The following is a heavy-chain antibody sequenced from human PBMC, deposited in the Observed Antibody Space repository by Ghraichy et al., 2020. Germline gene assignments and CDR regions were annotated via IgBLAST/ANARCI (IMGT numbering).Heavy chain of an antibody. CDR3: ARHQTNHYGSGSPFDD. CDR1: GGSISSSTYY. Sequence: SETLSLTCTVSGGSISSSTYYWAWIRQPPGKGLEWIGSIYYGGNTFYNPPLKSRVTISVDSSKNKFSLRLSSVTAADTAVFYCARHQTNHYGSGSPFDDWVRGTLVTVSS. V-gene: IGHV4-39*01. D-gene: IGHD3-10*01. J-gene: IGHJ4*02. CDR2: IYYGGNT.